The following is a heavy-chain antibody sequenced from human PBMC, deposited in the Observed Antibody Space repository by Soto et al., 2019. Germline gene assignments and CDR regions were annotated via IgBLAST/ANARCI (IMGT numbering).Heavy chain of an antibody. CDR2: ISSSGTHI. V-gene: IGHV3-21*01. CDR1: GFTFSTYT. J-gene: IGHJ4*02. D-gene: IGHD6-19*01. CDR3: ARGTYSSAWFDY. Sequence: EVQLVESGGGLVKPGGSLRLSCAASGFTFSTYTMTWVRQAPGKGLEWVASISSSGTHIYYAESVKGRFTISRDNAKNTLFLQMNSLRAEDTAVFYCARGTYSSAWFDYWGQGTLVTVSS.